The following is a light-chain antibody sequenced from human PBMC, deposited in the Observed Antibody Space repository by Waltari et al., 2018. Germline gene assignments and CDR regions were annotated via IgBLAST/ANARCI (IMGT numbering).Light chain of an antibody. CDR2: KIS. CDR3: MQGTHLPYT. CDR1: QSLVHSDGNSY. J-gene: IGKJ2*01. Sequence: DVVMTQSPLSLPVTLGQPSSISCRSSQSLVHSDGNSYLNWFQQRPGQSPRHLIYKISNRDSGVPDRFSGTWLGTDFTLKISRVEAEDVAVYYCMQGTHLPYTFGQGTKLEIK. V-gene: IGKV2-30*02.